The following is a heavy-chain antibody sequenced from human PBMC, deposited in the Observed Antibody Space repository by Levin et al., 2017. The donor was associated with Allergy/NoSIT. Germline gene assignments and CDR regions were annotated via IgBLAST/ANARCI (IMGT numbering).Heavy chain of an antibody. D-gene: IGHD1-26*01. J-gene: IGHJ3*02. CDR3: ARDSSIVGAPSAFDI. CDR2: ISSSSSYI. V-gene: IGHV3-21*01. Sequence: GESLKISCAASGFTFSSYSMNWVRQAPGKGLEWVSSISSSSSYIYYADSVKGRFTISRDNAKNSLYLQMNSLRAEDTAVYYCARDSSIVGAPSAFDIWGQGTMVTVSS. CDR1: GFTFSSYS.